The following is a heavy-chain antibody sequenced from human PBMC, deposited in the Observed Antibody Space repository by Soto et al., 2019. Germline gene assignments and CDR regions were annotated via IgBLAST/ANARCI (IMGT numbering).Heavy chain of an antibody. J-gene: IGHJ4*02. Sequence: ASVKVSCKASGYTFTSYYMHWVRRAPGQGLEWMGIINPSGGSTSYAQKFQGRVTMTRDTSTSTVYMELSSLRSEDTAVYYCARDLAGSIFGVAPSYWGQGTLVTVSS. V-gene: IGHV1-46*01. D-gene: IGHD3-3*01. CDR3: ARDLAGSIFGVAPSY. CDR1: GYTFTSYY. CDR2: INPSGGST.